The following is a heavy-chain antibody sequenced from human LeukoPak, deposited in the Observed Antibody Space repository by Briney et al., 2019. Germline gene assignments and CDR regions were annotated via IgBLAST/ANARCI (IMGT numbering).Heavy chain of an antibody. Sequence: GGSLRLSCAASGFTFSSYGMHWVRQAPGKGLEWVSVIWYDGSNKYYADSVKGRFTISRDNSKNTLYLQMNSLRAEDTAVYYCAREGPWELPREGGFDYWGQGTLVTVSS. D-gene: IGHD1-26*01. CDR2: IWYDGSNK. J-gene: IGHJ4*02. CDR1: GFTFSSYG. V-gene: IGHV3-33*01. CDR3: AREGPWELPREGGFDY.